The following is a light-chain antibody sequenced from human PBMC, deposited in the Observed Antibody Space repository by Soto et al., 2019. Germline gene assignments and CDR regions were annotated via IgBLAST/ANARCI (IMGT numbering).Light chain of an antibody. CDR3: QQYGSSPPWT. CDR1: QSVSSTY. Sequence: EIVLTQSPGTLSLSPGERATLSCRASQSVSSTYLAWYQQKPGQAPRLLIYGASSRATGIPDRFSGSGSGTDFTLTISRPETEDLAVYYGQQYGSSPPWTVGQGTKGEIK. J-gene: IGKJ1*01. CDR2: GAS. V-gene: IGKV3-20*01.